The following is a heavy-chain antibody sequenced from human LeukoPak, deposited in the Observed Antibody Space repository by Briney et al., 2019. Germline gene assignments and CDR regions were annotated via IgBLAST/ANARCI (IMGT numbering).Heavy chain of an antibody. D-gene: IGHD4-23*01. CDR1: GFTVSSSY. J-gene: IGHJ4*02. CDR2: ITISGSII. Sequence: GGSLRLSCAASGFTVSSSYMSWVRQGPGKGLKWVSYITISGSIIYYAYSVKGRFTLYRDNAKNSLYLQMNSLRAEDTAVYSCARDGAYGGTFGYLDYWGQGALVTVSS. CDR3: ARDGAYGGTFGYLDY. V-gene: IGHV3-11*04.